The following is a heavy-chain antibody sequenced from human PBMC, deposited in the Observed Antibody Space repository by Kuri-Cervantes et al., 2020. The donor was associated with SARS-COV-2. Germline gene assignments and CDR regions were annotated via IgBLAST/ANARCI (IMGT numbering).Heavy chain of an antibody. D-gene: IGHD3-3*01. CDR2: IYYSGST. CDR3: ARGRTYYDFWSGYSRTYNWFDP. CDR1: GGSISSSSYY. V-gene: IGHV4-39*01. J-gene: IGHJ5*02. Sequence: GSLRLSCTVSGGSISSSSYYWGWIRQPPGKGLEWIGSIYYSGSTYYNPSLKSRVTISVDTSKNQFSLKLSSVTAADTAVYYCARGRTYYDFWSGYSRTYNWFDPWGQGTLVTVSS.